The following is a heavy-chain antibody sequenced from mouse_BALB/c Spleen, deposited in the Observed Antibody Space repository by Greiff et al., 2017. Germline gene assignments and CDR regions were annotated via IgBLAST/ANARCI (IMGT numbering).Heavy chain of an antibody. CDR1: GFNIKDYY. CDR3: NAPHNIDY. V-gene: IGHV14-4*02. D-gene: IGHD6-1*01. Sequence: EVQLQQSGAELVRSGASVKLSCTASGFNIKDYYMHWVKQRPEQGLEWIGWIDPENGDTEYAPKFQGMATMTADTSSNTAYLQLSSLTSEDTAVYYCNAPHNIDYWGQDTTLTVSA. J-gene: IGHJ2*01. CDR2: IDPENGDT.